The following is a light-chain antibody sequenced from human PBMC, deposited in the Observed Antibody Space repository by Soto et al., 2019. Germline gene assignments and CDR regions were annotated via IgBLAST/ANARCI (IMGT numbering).Light chain of an antibody. V-gene: IGKV1-33*01. CDR3: QQYDNLPLT. J-gene: IGKJ4*01. CDR1: QDISNY. CDR2: DAS. Sequence: DIQMTQSPSSLSASVGDRVTITCQASQDISNYLNWYQQKPGKAHKLPIHDASKLETGVPSTFSGSGSGTDFTFTISSLQPEEIATYYCQQYDNLPLTFGGGTKVDI.